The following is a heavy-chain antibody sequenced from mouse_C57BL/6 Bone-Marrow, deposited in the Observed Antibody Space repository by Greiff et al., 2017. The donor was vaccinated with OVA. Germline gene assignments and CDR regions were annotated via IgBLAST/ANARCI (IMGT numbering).Heavy chain of an antibody. V-gene: IGHV1-18*01. Sequence: EVQLQQSGPELVKPGASVKIPCKASGYTFTDYNMDWVKQSHGKSLEWIGDINPNNGGTIYNQKFKGKATLTVDKSSSTAYMELRSLTSEDTAVYYCARRDYYGSSHYYFDYWGQGTTLTVSS. CDR1: GYTFTDYN. CDR3: ARRDYYGSSHYYFDY. CDR2: INPNNGGT. D-gene: IGHD1-1*01. J-gene: IGHJ2*01.